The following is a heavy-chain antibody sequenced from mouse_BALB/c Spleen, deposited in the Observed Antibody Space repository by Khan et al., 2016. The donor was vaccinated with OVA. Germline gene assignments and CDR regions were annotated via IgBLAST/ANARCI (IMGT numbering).Heavy chain of an antibody. CDR2: IYPNDGGS. CDR3: VRSGDGAFAF. J-gene: IGHJ3*01. Sequence: EVQLQESGPELVKPGASVKISCKASGYTFSDYNMDWVKQSPGKRLEWLGYIYPNDGGSGYTQNFKTKATLTVDMSSSTAYLELRSLTSEDSAVYYCVRSGDGAFAFWGQGTLVTGS. V-gene: IGHV1S29*02. D-gene: IGHD1-2*01. CDR1: GYTFSDYN.